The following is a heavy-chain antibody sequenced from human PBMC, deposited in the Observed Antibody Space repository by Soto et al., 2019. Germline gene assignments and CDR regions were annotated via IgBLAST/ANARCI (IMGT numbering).Heavy chain of an antibody. D-gene: IGHD2-21*02. V-gene: IGHV3-23*01. CDR2: ISGSGGST. J-gene: IGHJ4*02. CDR1: GFTFSSYA. Sequence: PGGSLRLSCAASGFTFSSYAMSWVRQAPGKGLEWVSAISGSGGSTYYADSVKGRFTISRDNSKNTLYLQMNSLRVEDTAVYYCAKAPPHIVVVTAPYDYWGQGTLVTVSS. CDR3: AKAPPHIVVVTAPYDY.